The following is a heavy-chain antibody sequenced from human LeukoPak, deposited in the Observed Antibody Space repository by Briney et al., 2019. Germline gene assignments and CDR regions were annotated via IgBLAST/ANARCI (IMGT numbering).Heavy chain of an antibody. Sequence: SETLSLTCAVYGASFSGYYWSWIRQPPGKGLEWIGEINHSGSTNYNPSLKSRVTISVDTSKNQFSLKLSSVTAADTAVYYCARGYDSSRRYYFDYWGQGTLVTISS. CDR2: INHSGST. CDR1: GASFSGYY. V-gene: IGHV4-34*01. J-gene: IGHJ4*02. CDR3: ARGYDSSRRYYFDY. D-gene: IGHD3-22*01.